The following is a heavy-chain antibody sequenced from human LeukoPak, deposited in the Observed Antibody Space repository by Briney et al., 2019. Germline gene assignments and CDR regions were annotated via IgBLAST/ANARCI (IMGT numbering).Heavy chain of an antibody. CDR1: GGTFSSYA. V-gene: IGHV1-69*13. D-gene: IGHD6-19*01. J-gene: IGHJ4*02. CDR3: AMAGYSSGWYDYSFDY. CDR2: IIPIFGTA. Sequence: SVKVSCKASGGTFSSYAISWVRQAPGQGVEWMGGIIPIFGTANYAQKFQGRVTITADESTSTAYMELSSLRSEDTAVYYCAMAGYSSGWYDYSFDYWGQGTLVTVSS.